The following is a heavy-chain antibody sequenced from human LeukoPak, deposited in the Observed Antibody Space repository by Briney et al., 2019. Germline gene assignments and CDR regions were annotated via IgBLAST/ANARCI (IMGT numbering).Heavy chain of an antibody. CDR2: VGGSGGLT. D-gene: IGHD2-21*02. Sequence: GGSLRLSCVASGFTFSTYAMSWVRQAPGKGPEWVSAVGGSGGLTYYADSVRGRFTISRDNSKNTLYLQMNSLRAEDTGVYYCTLADGGDTGDYWGQGTLVTVSS. J-gene: IGHJ4*02. CDR3: TLADGGDTGDY. V-gene: IGHV3-23*01. CDR1: GFTFSTYA.